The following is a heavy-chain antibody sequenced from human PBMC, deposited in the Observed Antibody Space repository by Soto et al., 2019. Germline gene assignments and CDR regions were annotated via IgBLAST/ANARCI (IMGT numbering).Heavy chain of an antibody. J-gene: IGHJ6*02. CDR3: ARDVLDQFPGWGLVV. CDR1: GFSFIHHA. V-gene: IGHV3-21*06. Sequence: EVQLVESGGGLVKPGGSLRLSCAASGFSFIHHAMSWVRQAPGKGLEWVSFTSRLGSYISYAESVKGRFTISRDNAKNSLYLQRNSLRAEDTAVYYCARDVLDQFPGWGLVVWRQGTTVTVSS. CDR2: TSRLGSYI. D-gene: IGHD6-19*01.